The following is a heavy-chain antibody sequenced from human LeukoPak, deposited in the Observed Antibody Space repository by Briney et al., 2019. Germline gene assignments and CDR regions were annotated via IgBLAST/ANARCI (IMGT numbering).Heavy chain of an antibody. CDR1: GGSFSGYY. V-gene: IGHV4-34*01. CDR3: ASGNYGDYPAYYFDY. CDR2: INHSGST. J-gene: IGHJ4*02. D-gene: IGHD4-17*01. Sequence: KTSETLSLTCAVYGGSFSGYYWSWIRQPPGKGLEWIGEINHSGSTNYNPSLKSRVTISVDTSKNQFSLKLSSVTAADTAVYYCASGNYGDYPAYYFDYWGQGTLVTVSS.